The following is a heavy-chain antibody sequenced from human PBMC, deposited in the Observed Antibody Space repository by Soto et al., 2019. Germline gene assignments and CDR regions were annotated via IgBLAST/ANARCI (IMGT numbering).Heavy chain of an antibody. CDR3: STLGGPHLESRDY. Sequence: GGSLRLSCAGSGFTFSSSRMHWVRQVPGKGLVWVSRINGDGSDTTYAESVKGRFTVSRDNAKNTLFFQMNILRADDTAVFYCSTLGGPHLESRDYWGQGTLVTVSS. J-gene: IGHJ4*02. V-gene: IGHV3-74*01. D-gene: IGHD3-3*01. CDR2: INGDGSDT. CDR1: GFTFSSSR.